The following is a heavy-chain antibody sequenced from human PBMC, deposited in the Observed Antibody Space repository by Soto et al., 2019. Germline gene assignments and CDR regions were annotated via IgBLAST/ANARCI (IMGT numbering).Heavy chain of an antibody. CDR1: GGSISSSSYY. Sequence: SETLSLTCTVSGGSISSSSYYWGWIRQPPGKGLEWIRSIYYSGSTYYNPSLKSRVTISVDTSKNQFSLKLSSVTAADTAVYYCARHAYNWNPEYYFDYWGQGTLVTVSS. CDR2: IYYSGST. J-gene: IGHJ4*02. D-gene: IGHD1-20*01. CDR3: ARHAYNWNPEYYFDY. V-gene: IGHV4-39*01.